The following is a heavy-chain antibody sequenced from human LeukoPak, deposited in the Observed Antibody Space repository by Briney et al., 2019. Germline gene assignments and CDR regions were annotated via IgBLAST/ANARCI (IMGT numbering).Heavy chain of an antibody. Sequence: SETLSLTCTVSGGSVSSGSYYRSWIRQPPGKGLEWIGYIYYSGSTNYNPSLKSRVTISVDTSKNQFSLKLSSVTAADTAVYYCARDLKAGYYGSEADYGMDVWGQGTTVTASS. CDR1: GGSVSSGSYY. D-gene: IGHD3-10*01. J-gene: IGHJ6*02. CDR3: ARDLKAGYYGSEADYGMDV. V-gene: IGHV4-61*01. CDR2: IYYSGST.